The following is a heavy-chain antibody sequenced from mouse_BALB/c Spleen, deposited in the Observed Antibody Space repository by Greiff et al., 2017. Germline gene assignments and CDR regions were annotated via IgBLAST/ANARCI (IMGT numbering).Heavy chain of an antibody. V-gene: IGHV1-4*02. CDR1: GYTFTSYT. CDR3: ASTTAPWFAY. CDR2: ITPSSGYT. J-gene: IGHJ3*01. D-gene: IGHD1-2*01. Sequence: VQLQQSAAELARPGASVKMSCKASGYTFTSYTMHWVKQRPGQGLEWIGYITPSSGYTEYNQKFKDKTTLTADKSSSTAYMQLSSLTSEDSAVYYCASTTAPWFAYWGQGTLVTVSA.